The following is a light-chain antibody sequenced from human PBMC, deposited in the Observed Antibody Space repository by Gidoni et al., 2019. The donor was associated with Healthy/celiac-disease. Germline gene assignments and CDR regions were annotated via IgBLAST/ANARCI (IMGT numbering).Light chain of an antibody. CDR3: MQGTHWPSRYT. CDR1: QSLVYSDGNTY. Sequence: DVVMTQSPLSLPVPLGQPASHSCRSRQSLVYSDGNTYLNWFQQRHGQSPRRLIYKVSNRDSGVPDRFSGSGSGTDFTLKISRVEAEDVGVYYCMQGTHWPSRYTFGQGTKLEIK. CDR2: KVS. V-gene: IGKV2-30*01. J-gene: IGKJ2*01.